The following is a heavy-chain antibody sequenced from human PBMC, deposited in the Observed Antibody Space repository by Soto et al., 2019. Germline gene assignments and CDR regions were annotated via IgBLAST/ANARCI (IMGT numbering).Heavy chain of an antibody. Sequence: EVQLVESGGGLVQPGRSLRLSCAASEFSFDGYVMHWVRQAPGKGLAWVSGINWNNGIIGYADSVKGRFTISRDNAKNSLYLQMNTLRAEDTALYYCVKGGDNGSYYLDDWGQGPLVTVSS. V-gene: IGHV3-9*01. CDR2: INWNNGII. J-gene: IGHJ4*02. CDR3: VKGGDNGSYYLDD. CDR1: EFSFDGYV. D-gene: IGHD2-21*01.